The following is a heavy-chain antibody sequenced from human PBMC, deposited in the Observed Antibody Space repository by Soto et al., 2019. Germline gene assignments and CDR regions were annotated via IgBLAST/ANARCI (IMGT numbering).Heavy chain of an antibody. CDR2: TYYRSKWYN. CDR3: ASSSGSSWYWYAFDI. CDR1: GDSVSSNRAA. Sequence: SQTLSLTFAISGDSVSSNRAAWNWIRQSPSRGLEWLGRTYYRSKWYNDYAVSVKSRITINPDTSKNQFSLQLNSVTPEDTAVYYCASSSGSSWYWYAFDIWGQGTMVTVSS. V-gene: IGHV6-1*01. D-gene: IGHD6-13*01. J-gene: IGHJ3*02.